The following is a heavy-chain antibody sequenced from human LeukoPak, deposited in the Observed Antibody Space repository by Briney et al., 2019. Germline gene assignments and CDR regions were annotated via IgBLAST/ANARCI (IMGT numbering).Heavy chain of an antibody. CDR3: ARDAGGYYPDY. D-gene: IGHD3-22*01. J-gene: IGHJ4*02. Sequence: GGSLRLSCAASGFTFSNAWMSWIRQAPGKGLEWASYITSSSYTNYADSVKGRFTISRDNAKNSLYLQMNSLRPEDTAVYYCARDAGGYYPDYWGQGTLVTVSS. CDR1: GFTFSNAW. V-gene: IGHV3-11*06. CDR2: ITSSSYT.